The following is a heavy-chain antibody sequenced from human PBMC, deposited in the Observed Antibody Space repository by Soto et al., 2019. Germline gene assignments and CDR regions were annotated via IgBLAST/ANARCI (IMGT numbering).Heavy chain of an antibody. CDR2: IYYSGST. CDR3: ARCRGGRYSSSWVFDY. CDR1: GHSISRGLYY. Sequence: PSETLSLTCTVSGHSISRGLYYWRWIRQQPGKGLEWIGYIYYSGSTYYNPSLKSRVTISVDTSKNQFSLKLSSVTAADTAVYYCARCRGGRYSSSWVFDYWGQGTLVTVSS. J-gene: IGHJ4*02. D-gene: IGHD6-13*01. V-gene: IGHV4-31*03.